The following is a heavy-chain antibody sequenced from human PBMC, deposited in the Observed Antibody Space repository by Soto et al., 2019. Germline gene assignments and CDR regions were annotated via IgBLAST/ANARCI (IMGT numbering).Heavy chain of an antibody. Sequence: EVQLVESGGGLVKPGGSLRLSCAASGFTFSSYSMNWVRQAPGKGLEWVSSISSSSSYIYYADSVKGRFTISRDNAKNSLYLQMNSLRAEDTAVYYCARDSGDFWSGYLKDYYYYYYMDVWGKGTTVTVSS. CDR3: ARDSGDFWSGYLKDYYYYYYMDV. J-gene: IGHJ6*03. V-gene: IGHV3-21*01. D-gene: IGHD3-3*01. CDR1: GFTFSSYS. CDR2: ISSSSSYI.